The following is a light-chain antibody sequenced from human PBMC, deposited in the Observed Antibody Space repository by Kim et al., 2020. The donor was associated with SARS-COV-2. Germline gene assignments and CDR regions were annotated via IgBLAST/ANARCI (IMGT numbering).Light chain of an antibody. V-gene: IGKV4-1*01. CDR1: QNVLYSSNNKNY. CDR3: QQYYSGPIT. Sequence: DIVMTQSPDSLAVSLGERATINCKSSQNVLYSSNNKNYLAWYQQKPGQPPKMLIYWASARRPGVPDRFSGSGSGTDFTLTINSLKAEDVEVYYCQQYYSGPITFGGGTKVDIK. J-gene: IGKJ4*01. CDR2: WAS.